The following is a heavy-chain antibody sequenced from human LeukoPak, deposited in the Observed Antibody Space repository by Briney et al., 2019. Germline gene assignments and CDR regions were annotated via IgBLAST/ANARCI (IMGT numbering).Heavy chain of an antibody. CDR3: ARDHQDYGDYAYYYYGMDV. CDR1: GFTFSDYY. D-gene: IGHD4-17*01. CDR2: IYSGGST. V-gene: IGHV3-66*01. Sequence: GGSLRLSCAASGFTFSDYYMNWVRQAPGKGLEWVSVIYSGGSTYYADSVKGRFTISRDNSKNTLYLQMNSLRAEDTAVYYCARDHQDYGDYAYYYYGMDVWGQGTTVTVSS. J-gene: IGHJ6*02.